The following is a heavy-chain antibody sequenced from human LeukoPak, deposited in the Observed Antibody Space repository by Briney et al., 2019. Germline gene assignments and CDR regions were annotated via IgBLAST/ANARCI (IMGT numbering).Heavy chain of an antibody. Sequence: GGSLRLSCAASGFTFSSFAMTWVRQAPGRGLEWVSSLTGSGGSAYYADSVKGRFTISRDNSMTTLYLQTTSLRAGDTAVYYCAKVTSLTAMVLDYWGQGTLVTVSS. V-gene: IGHV3-23*01. CDR1: GFTFSSFA. D-gene: IGHD5-18*01. CDR3: AKVTSLTAMVLDY. CDR2: LTGSGGSA. J-gene: IGHJ4*02.